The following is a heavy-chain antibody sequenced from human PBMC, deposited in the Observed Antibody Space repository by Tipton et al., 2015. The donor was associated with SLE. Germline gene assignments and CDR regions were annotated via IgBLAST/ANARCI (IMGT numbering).Heavy chain of an antibody. Sequence: TLSLTCAVSGGSIISSNRGSSVRQPPGTGLEWLGVIYHSGRTNYNPSLKSRVTISVDKSKNQFSLKLSSVTAADTAVYYCAGEDLAWFDPWGQGTLVTVSS. D-gene: IGHD3-16*01. CDR2: IYHSGRT. CDR3: AGEDLAWFDP. J-gene: IGHJ5*02. V-gene: IGHV4-4*02. CDR1: GGSIISSNR.